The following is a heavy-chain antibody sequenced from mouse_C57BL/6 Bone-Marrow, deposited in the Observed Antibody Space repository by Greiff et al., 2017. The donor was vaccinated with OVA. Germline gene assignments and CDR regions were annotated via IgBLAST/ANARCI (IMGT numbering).Heavy chain of an antibody. V-gene: IGHV1-9*01. CDR1: GYTFTGYW. J-gene: IGHJ1*03. D-gene: IGHD1-1*01. CDR3: ATPITTVVGYFDV. Sequence: QVQLKQSGAELMKPGASVKLSCKATGYTFTGYWIAWVKQRPGHGLEWIGEILPGSGSTNYNEKFKGKATFTADTSSNTAYMQLSSLTTEDSALYYCATPITTVVGYFDVWGTGTTVTVSS. CDR2: ILPGSGST.